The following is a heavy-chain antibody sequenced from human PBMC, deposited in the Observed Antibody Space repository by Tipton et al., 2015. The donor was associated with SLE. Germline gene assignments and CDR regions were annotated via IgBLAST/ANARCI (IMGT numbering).Heavy chain of an antibody. J-gene: IGHJ6*02. D-gene: IGHD6-13*01. CDR3: ARGYSSSWEPCYYYGMDV. CDR2: IYPGDSDT. CDR1: GYSFTSYW. Sequence: QLVQSGAEVKKPGESLKISCKGSGYSFTSYWIGWVRQMPGKGLEWMGIIYPGDSDTRYSPSFQGQVTISADKSISTAYLQWSSLKASDAAMYYCARGYSSSWEPCYYYGMDVWGQGATVTVSS. V-gene: IGHV5-51*03.